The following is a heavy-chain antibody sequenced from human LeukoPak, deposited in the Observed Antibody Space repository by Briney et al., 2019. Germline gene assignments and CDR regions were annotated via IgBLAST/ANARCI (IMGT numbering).Heavy chain of an antibody. CDR1: GGSISSYS. V-gene: IGHV4-59*08. D-gene: IGHD4-17*01. J-gene: IGHJ5*02. CDR2: IYYSGST. Sequence: SETLSLTCTVSGGSISSYSWSWIRQPPGKGLEWIGYIYYSGSTNYNPSLMSRLTISVDTSKNQFSLKLSSVTAADTAVYYCARGMTTGPDPWGQGTLVTVSS. CDR3: ARGMTTGPDP.